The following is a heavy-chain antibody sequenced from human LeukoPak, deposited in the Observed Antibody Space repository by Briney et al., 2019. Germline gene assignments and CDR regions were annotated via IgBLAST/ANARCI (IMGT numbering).Heavy chain of an antibody. D-gene: IGHD3-22*01. CDR3: ARGTVLVVVIQPYYYYYMDV. CDR1: GFTFDNYA. Sequence: GGSLRLSCSASGFTFDNYAMHWVRQAPMKGLEWVASINWRSDEIGYADSVKGRLTISRDNAKNSLYLQMNSLRAEDTAFYYCARGTVLVVVIQPYYYYYMDVWGKGTTVTISS. CDR2: INWRSDEI. V-gene: IGHV3-9*01. J-gene: IGHJ6*03.